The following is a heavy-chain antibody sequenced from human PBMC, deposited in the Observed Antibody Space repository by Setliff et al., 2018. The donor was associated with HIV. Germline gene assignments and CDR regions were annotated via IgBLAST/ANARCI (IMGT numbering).Heavy chain of an antibody. Sequence: PSETLSLTCTVSGGSISTYYWSWIRQSPGKGLEWIGYIYYSGSTKYNPSLKSRLTISVDTSKNQFSLKLRSVTAADTAFYYCARPSLGIGGGSILDDWGQGTLVTVSS. CDR1: GGSISTYY. J-gene: IGHJ4*02. CDR3: ARPSLGIGGGSILDD. V-gene: IGHV4-59*01. D-gene: IGHD3-3*01. CDR2: IYYSGST.